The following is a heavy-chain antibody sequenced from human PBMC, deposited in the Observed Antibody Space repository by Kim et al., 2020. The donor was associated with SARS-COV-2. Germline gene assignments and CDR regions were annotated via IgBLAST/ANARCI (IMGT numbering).Heavy chain of an antibody. CDR2: IYYSGST. J-gene: IGHJ4*02. Sequence: SETLSLTCTVSGGSISSYYWSWIRQPPGKGLEWIGYIYYSGSTNYNPSLKSRVTISVDTSKNQFSLKLSSVTAADTAVYYCARADLSIYYFDYWGQGTLVTVSS. CDR1: GGSISSYY. CDR3: ARADLSIYYFDY. V-gene: IGHV4-59*01.